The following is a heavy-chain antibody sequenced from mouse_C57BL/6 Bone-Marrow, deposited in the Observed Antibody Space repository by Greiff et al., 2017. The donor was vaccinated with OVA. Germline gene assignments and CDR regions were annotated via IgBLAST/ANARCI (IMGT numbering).Heavy chain of an antibody. CDR1: GFTFSDYG. CDR2: ISNLAYSI. V-gene: IGHV5-15*04. D-gene: IGHD2-4*01. CDR3: AREYDYGDYYAMDY. Sequence: EVMLVESGGGLVQPGGSLKLSCAASGFTFSDYGMAWVRQAPRKGPEWVAFISNLAYSIYYADTVTGRFTISRENAKNTLYLEMSSLRSEDTAMYYCAREYDYGDYYAMDYWGQGTSVTVSS. J-gene: IGHJ4*01.